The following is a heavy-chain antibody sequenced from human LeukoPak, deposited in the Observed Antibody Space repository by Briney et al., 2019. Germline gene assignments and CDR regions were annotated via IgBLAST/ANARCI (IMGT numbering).Heavy chain of an antibody. V-gene: IGHV4-34*01. Sequence: PSETLSLTCAVYGGSFNGYYWSWIRQPPGKGLEWIGEINHSGSTNYDPSLKSRVTISVDTSKNQFSLKLSSVTAADTAVYYCARDRDCSSISCYEAYYYYYMDVWGKGTTVTISS. CDR2: INHSGST. J-gene: IGHJ6*03. CDR3: ARDRDCSSISCYEAYYYYYMDV. CDR1: GGSFNGYY. D-gene: IGHD2-2*01.